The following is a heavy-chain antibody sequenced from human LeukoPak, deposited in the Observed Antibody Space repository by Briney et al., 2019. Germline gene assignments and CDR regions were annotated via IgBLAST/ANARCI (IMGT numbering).Heavy chain of an antibody. J-gene: IGHJ4*02. D-gene: IGHD2-8*01. CDR2: ISTTGDRV. V-gene: IGHV3-48*03. Sequence: PGGSLRLSCVASGFTFSSYEMNWVRQAPGKGLEWISYISTTGDRVQYADSVKGRFTISRDNTKNSLYLQLNSLRAEDTAIYYCARDTKDYRGQGTLVTVSS. CDR3: ARDTKDY. CDR1: GFTFSSYE.